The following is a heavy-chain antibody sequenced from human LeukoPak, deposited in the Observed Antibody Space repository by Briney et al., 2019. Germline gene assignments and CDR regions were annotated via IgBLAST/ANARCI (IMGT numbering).Heavy chain of an antibody. Sequence: GGSPRLSCAASGFTFSSYAMHWVRQAPGKGLEWVAFIRYDGSNKYYTDSVKGRFTISRDNSKNTLYLQMNSLRAEDTAVYFCAKDRSGSYSQGLDYWGQGTLVTVSS. J-gene: IGHJ4*02. CDR1: GFTFSSYA. CDR3: AKDRSGSYSQGLDY. D-gene: IGHD1-26*01. V-gene: IGHV3-30*02. CDR2: IRYDGSNK.